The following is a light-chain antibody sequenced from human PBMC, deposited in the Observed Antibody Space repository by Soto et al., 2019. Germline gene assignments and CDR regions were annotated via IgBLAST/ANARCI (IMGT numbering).Light chain of an antibody. Sequence: DIQMTQYPSSLSASVGDRVTITCQASQDISNYLNWYQQKPGKAPKLLIYDASNLETGVPSRFSGSGSGTDFTFTISSLQPEDIATYYCQQYKSHPFTFGPGTKVEIK. CDR1: QDISNY. CDR2: DAS. V-gene: IGKV1-33*01. J-gene: IGKJ3*01. CDR3: QQYKSHPFT.